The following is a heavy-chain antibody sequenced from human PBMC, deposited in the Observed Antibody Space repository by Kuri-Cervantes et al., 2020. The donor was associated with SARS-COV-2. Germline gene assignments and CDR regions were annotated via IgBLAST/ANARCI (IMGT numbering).Heavy chain of an antibody. CDR1: VGTFSSYA. CDR2: IIPIFGTA. J-gene: IGHJ6*03. V-gene: IGHV1-69*05. Sequence: SVKVSCKASVGTFSSYAISWVRQAPGQGLEWMGGIIPIFGTANYAQKFQGRVTITTDESTSTAYMELSSLGSEDTAVYYCARDRGQLGIGVYYYYYMDVWGKGTTVTV. CDR3: ARDRGQLGIGVYYYYYMDV. D-gene: IGHD7-27*01.